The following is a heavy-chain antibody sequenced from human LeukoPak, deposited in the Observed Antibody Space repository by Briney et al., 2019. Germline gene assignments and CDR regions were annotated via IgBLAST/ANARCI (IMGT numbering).Heavy chain of an antibody. Sequence: PSETLSLTCTVSGGSISSSSYYWGWIRQPPGKGLEWIGSVYYSGSTYYNPSLKSQVTISVDTSKNQFSLKLSSVTAADTAVYYCARDKETVSDFDYWGQGTLVTVSS. CDR2: VYYSGST. CDR1: GGSISSSSYY. CDR3: ARDKETVSDFDY. J-gene: IGHJ4*02. V-gene: IGHV4-39*07. D-gene: IGHD4-17*01.